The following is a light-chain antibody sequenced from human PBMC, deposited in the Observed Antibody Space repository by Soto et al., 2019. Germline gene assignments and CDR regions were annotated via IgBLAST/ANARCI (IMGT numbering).Light chain of an antibody. J-gene: IGLJ3*02. V-gene: IGLV1-44*01. CDR2: NND. Sequence: QLVLTQPPSASGTPGQSVTISCSGSNSNIGSNTVNWYQQVSGEAPKLLIHNNDQRPSGVPDRFSGSKSDTSASLAISGLQSADEADYYCAAWDDSLTAVLFGGGTKLTVL. CDR1: NSNIGSNT. CDR3: AAWDDSLTAVL.